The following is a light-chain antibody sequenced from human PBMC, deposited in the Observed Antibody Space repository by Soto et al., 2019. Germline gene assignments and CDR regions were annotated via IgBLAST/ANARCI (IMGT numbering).Light chain of an antibody. CDR2: DVN. J-gene: IGLJ1*01. V-gene: IGLV2-18*01. CDR1: TTDIDNYDS. Sequence: QSVLPHPPYVSGSPGQSVTISCTATTTDIDNYDSVSWYQQAPGTAPKLIIYDVNNRPSGAPDRFSGSTSGNTASLTISGLQAEDETDYFCSLYSSNGSLIFGPGTKVTVL. CDR3: SLYSSNGSLI.